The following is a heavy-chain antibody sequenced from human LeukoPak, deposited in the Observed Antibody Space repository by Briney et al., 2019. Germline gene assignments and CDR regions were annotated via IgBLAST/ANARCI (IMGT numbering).Heavy chain of an antibody. D-gene: IGHD3-22*01. CDR3: ARDYDSSGYPPFYYFDY. CDR1: GYTFTSYY. V-gene: IGHV1-46*01. Sequence: ASVKVSCKASGYTFTSYYMHWVRQAPGQGLEWMGIINPSGGSTSYAQKFQGRVTMTRNTSTNTVYMELSSLRSEDTAVYYCARDYDSSGYPPFYYFDYWGQGTLVTVSS. J-gene: IGHJ4*02. CDR2: INPSGGST.